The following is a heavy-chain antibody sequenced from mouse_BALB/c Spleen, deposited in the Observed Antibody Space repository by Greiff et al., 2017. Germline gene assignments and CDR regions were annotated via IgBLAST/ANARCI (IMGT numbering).Heavy chain of an antibody. CDR1: GYTFTSYV. V-gene: IGHV1-14*01. CDR3: ARSYITTAGYFDY. CDR2: INPYNDGT. J-gene: IGHJ2*01. D-gene: IGHD1-2*01. Sequence: VQLQQSGPELVKPGASVKMSCKASGYTFTSYVMHWVKQKPGQGLEWIGYINPYNDGTKYNEKFKGKATLTSDKSSSTAYMELSSLTSEDSAVYYCARSYITTAGYFDYWGQGTTLTVSS.